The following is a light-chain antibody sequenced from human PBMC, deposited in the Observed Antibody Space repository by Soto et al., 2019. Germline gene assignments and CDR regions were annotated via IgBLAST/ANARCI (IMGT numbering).Light chain of an antibody. CDR3: QQYNSYSIT. J-gene: IGKJ5*01. CDR2: KAS. V-gene: IGKV1-5*03. CDR1: HSISSW. Sequence: DIHMTQSPSTLSASVGDRVTLTCRASHSISSWLAWYQHKPGKAPKLLIYKASTLESGVPSRFSGSGSGTEFTLTISSLQPDDLATYYCQQYNSYSITFGQGTRLEI.